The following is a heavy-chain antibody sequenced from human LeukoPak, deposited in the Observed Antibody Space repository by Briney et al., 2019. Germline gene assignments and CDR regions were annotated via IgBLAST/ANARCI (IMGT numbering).Heavy chain of an antibody. CDR3: ARDSGVIYGSWNWFDP. CDR1: GFAFSSYE. Sequence: GGSLRLSCAASGFAFSSYEMNWVRQAPGKGLEWVSYISSSGSTIYYADSVKGRFTISRDNAKNTLYLQMNSLRAEDTAVYYCARDSGVIYGSWNWFDPWGQGTLVTVSS. D-gene: IGHD3-10*01. CDR2: ISSSGSTI. V-gene: IGHV3-48*03. J-gene: IGHJ5*02.